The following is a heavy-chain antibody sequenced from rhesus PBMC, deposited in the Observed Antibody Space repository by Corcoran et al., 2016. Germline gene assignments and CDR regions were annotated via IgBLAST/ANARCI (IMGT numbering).Heavy chain of an antibody. Sequence: QVQLQESGPGLVRPSETLSLTCAVSGGPSSASYFWSWVRQPPGKGLVWIGYTYGGGGATSYNPSLKNRDTITRATSKNQFSLRLASVTAADTAVYYCWLDQFDVWGAGVLVTVSS. CDR2: TYGGGGAT. CDR1: GGPSSASYF. V-gene: IGHV4-106*01. J-gene: IGHJ5-1*01. D-gene: IGHD2-33*01. CDR3: WLDQFDV.